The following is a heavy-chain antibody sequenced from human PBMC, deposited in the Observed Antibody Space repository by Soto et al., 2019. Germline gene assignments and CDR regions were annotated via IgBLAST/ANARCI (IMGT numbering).Heavy chain of an antibody. V-gene: IGHV1-18*04. D-gene: IGHD6-13*01. Sequence: QVQLVQSGAEVKKPGASVKVSCKASGYTFTSYGISWVRQAPGQGLEWMGWISAYKGNTNYAQKLQGRVTMTTDTSTSTAYMELRSLRSDATAVYYCARNGYSISWYTAPQRRGFDLWGQVTLVTVSS. J-gene: IGHJ5*02. CDR1: GYTFTSYG. CDR2: ISAYKGNT. CDR3: ARNGYSISWYTAPQRRGFDL.